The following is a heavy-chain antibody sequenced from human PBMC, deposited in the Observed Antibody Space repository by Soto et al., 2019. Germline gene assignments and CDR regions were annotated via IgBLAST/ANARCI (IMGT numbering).Heavy chain of an antibody. D-gene: IGHD4-17*01. J-gene: IGHJ6*03. V-gene: IGHV1-69*04. CDR2: INPILGVA. CDR1: GDTFSNHT. Sequence: QVQLVQSGAEVKKPGSSVKVSCKASGDTFSNHTISWVRQAPGQGLEWMGRINPILGVANYAQKFHGRVTMTADKSTTKAYMELSSLRSADTAVYYCARVAEMGTVTEGYYYYMDVWGKGTTVTVSS. CDR3: ARVAEMGTVTEGYYYYMDV.